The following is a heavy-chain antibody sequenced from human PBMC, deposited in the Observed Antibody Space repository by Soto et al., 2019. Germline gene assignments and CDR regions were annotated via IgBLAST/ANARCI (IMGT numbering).Heavy chain of an antibody. CDR2: MYYSGST. CDR1: VGSISRSSYY. CDR3: SRRAPEGFDP. J-gene: IGHJ5*02. Sequence: PSETLSLTGNVSVGSISRSSYYWGWIRQPPGKGLEWIGSMYYSGSTYYNPSLKSRVTISIDTPKNQLSLKLTSVTAADTAVYYCSRRAPEGFDPWGQGTLVTVS. V-gene: IGHV4-39*01.